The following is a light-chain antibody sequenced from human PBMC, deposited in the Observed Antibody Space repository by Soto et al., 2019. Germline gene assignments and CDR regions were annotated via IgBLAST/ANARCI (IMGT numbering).Light chain of an antibody. V-gene: IGKV3-15*01. J-gene: IGKJ1*01. CDR1: QSISSN. CDR3: QQYNNWLWT. CDR2: GAS. Sequence: DIEMTQSPASLSVSPGERATLSCRASQSISSNLAWYQQKPGQAPRLLIYGASTRDTGIPARFSGSGSGTEFTITISSLQSEDFAVYYCQQYNNWLWTFGQGTKVEIK.